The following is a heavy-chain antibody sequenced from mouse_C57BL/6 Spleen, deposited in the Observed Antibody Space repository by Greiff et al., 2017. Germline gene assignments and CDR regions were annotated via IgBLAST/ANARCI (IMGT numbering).Heavy chain of an antibody. J-gene: IGHJ1*03. V-gene: IGHV5-6*01. CDR1: GFTFSSYG. CDR3: ARQEDYYGSTYWYFDV. CDR2: ISSGGSYT. Sequence: EVKLVESGGDLVKPGGSLKLSCAASGFTFSSYGMSWVRQTPDKRLEWVATISSGGSYTYYPDSVKGRFTISRDNAKNTLYLQMSSLKSEDTAMYYCARQEDYYGSTYWYFDVWGTGTTVTVSS. D-gene: IGHD1-1*01.